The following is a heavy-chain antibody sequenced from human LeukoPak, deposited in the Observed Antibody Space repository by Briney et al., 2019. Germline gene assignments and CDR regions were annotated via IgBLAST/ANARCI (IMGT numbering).Heavy chain of an antibody. D-gene: IGHD1-26*01. V-gene: IGHV3-11*04. Sequence: GGSLRLSCAASGFTFNDCFMNWIRQAPGKGLEWVSYISSSGSTRYYADSLKGRFTISRDNAKDTLYLQMNSLRVEDTAVYYCARGGGIYGLWDYWGQGTLVTVSS. CDR1: GFTFNDCF. J-gene: IGHJ4*02. CDR3: ARGGGIYGLWDY. CDR2: ISSSGSTR.